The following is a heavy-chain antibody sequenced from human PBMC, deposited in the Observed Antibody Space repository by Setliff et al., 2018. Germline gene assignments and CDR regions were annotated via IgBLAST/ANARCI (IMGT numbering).Heavy chain of an antibody. J-gene: IGHJ6*02. D-gene: IGHD5-18*01. CDR2: IYHNGNT. V-gene: IGHV4-59*01. Sequence: SETLSLTCSVSGGSISPYFWSWIRQPPGKGLEWIGYIYHNGNTNFNPSLKTRVSMSVDTSKNQFALNLTSVTAADTAVYYCVRDRTAYSYGLDVWGQGTTVTVSS. CDR3: VRDRTAYSYGLDV. CDR1: GGSISPYF.